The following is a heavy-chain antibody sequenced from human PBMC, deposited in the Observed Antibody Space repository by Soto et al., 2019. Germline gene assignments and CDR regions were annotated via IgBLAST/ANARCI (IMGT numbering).Heavy chain of an antibody. Sequence: ASVKVSCKASGYTFTSYGISWVRQAPGQGLEWMGWISAYNGNTNYAQKLQGRVTMTTDTSTSTAYMELRSLRSDDTAVYYCARDGRGSSSYYYYGMDVWGQGTTVTVS. D-gene: IGHD2-15*01. V-gene: IGHV1-18*04. CDR3: ARDGRGSSSYYYYGMDV. J-gene: IGHJ6*02. CDR2: ISAYNGNT. CDR1: GYTFTSYG.